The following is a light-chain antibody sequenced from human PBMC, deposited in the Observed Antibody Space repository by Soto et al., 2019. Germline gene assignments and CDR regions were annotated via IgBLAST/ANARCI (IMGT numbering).Light chain of an antibody. J-gene: IGKJ2*01. Sequence: DIQMTQSPSSLSASVGDRVTITCQASQDISNYLNWYQQKPGKDPQLLIYDASNLETGVPSRFSGSGSGTDFTFTISSLQPEDIATYYCQQYDNLPLYTFGQGTKLEIK. CDR3: QQYDNLPLYT. CDR1: QDISNY. CDR2: DAS. V-gene: IGKV1-33*01.